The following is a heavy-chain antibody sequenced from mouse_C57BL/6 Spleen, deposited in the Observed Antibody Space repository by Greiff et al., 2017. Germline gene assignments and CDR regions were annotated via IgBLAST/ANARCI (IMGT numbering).Heavy chain of an antibody. D-gene: IGHD1-1*02. V-gene: IGHV1-82*01. CDR1: GYAFSSSW. Sequence: QVQLKQSGPELVKPGASVKISCKASGYAFSSSWMNWVKQRPGKGLEWIGRIYPGDGDTNYNGKFKGQATLTADKSSSTAYMQLSSLTSEDSAVYFCARGNGGKTKDFDYWGQGTTLTVSS. CDR2: IYPGDGDT. J-gene: IGHJ2*01. CDR3: ARGNGGKTKDFDY.